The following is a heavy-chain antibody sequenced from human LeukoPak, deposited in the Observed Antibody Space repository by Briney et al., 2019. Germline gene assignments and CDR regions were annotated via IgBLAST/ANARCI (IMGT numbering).Heavy chain of an antibody. V-gene: IGHV4-59*08. CDR3: ARRLTMSRLWEDSWLDP. CDR2: IYYSGST. J-gene: IGHJ5*02. CDR1: DGSISDYS. D-gene: IGHD1-26*01. Sequence: SETLSLTCTVSDGSISDYSWSWIRQPPGKGLEWIGYIYYSGSTNYNPSLKSRVSISLDTSTKQFSLKLGSVTAADTAVYYCARRLTMSRLWEDSWLDPWGQGTLVTVSS.